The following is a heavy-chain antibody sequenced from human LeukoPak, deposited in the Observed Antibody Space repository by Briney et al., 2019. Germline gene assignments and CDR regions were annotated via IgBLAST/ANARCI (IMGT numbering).Heavy chain of an antibody. J-gene: IGHJ4*02. CDR3: AKLSCSSTSCYPDY. Sequence: GGSLRLSCAASGFTFSSYAMSWVRQAPGKGLEWVSAISGSGGSTYYADSVKGRFTISRDNSKNTLYLQMNSLRAEDTAVYYCAKLSCSSTSCYPDYWGQGTLVTVSS. CDR1: GFTFSSYA. CDR2: ISGSGGST. D-gene: IGHD2-2*01. V-gene: IGHV3-23*01.